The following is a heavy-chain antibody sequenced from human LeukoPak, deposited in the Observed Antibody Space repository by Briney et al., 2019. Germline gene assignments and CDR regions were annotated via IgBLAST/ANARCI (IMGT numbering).Heavy chain of an antibody. Sequence: GASVKVSCKASGYTFINYGINWARQAPGHGLEWMGWISAYNGNTNYAQKLQGRVTMTRDTSISTAYMELSRLRSDDTAVYYCARLMTTVTYFDYWGQGTLVTVSS. CDR3: ARLMTTVTYFDY. V-gene: IGHV1-18*01. CDR1: GYTFINYG. CDR2: ISAYNGNT. D-gene: IGHD4-11*01. J-gene: IGHJ4*02.